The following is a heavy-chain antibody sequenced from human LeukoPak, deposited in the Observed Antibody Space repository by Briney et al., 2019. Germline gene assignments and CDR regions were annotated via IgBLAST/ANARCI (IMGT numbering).Heavy chain of an antibody. CDR1: GFTFSDYY. J-gene: IGHJ4*02. D-gene: IGHD3-16*01. Sequence: GGSLRLSCAASGFTFSDYYMSWIRQAPGKGLGWVSYVTSSGNTIDYADSVKGRFIISRDNAKNSLYLQMNSLTAEDTAVYYCARARRGGPFDYWGQGTLVTVSA. V-gene: IGHV3-11*01. CDR3: ARARRGGPFDY. CDR2: VTSSGNTI.